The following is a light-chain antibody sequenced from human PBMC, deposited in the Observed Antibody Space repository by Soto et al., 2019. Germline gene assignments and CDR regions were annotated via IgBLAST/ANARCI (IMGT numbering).Light chain of an antibody. J-gene: IGLJ1*01. CDR2: TNN. V-gene: IGLV1-44*01. Sequence: QSVLTQSPSASGTPGQRVTISCSGSSSNIGSDTVNWYQQLPGTAPKLLIYTNNQRPSGVPVRFSGSKSGTSASLAISGLQSEDEADYYCAAWDDSLNAPYVFGTGTKVTVL. CDR1: SSNIGSDT. CDR3: AAWDDSLNAPYV.